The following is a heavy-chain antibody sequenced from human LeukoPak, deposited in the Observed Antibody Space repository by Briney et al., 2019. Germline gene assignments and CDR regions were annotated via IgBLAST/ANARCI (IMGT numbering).Heavy chain of an antibody. Sequence: ASVKVSCKASGYTFTSYYMHWVRQAPGQGLEWMGIINPSGGSTSYAQKFQGRVTMTRDTSTSTVYMELSSLRSEDTAVYYCARDRRPRLLGGVLRDYWGQGTLVTVSS. J-gene: IGHJ4*02. CDR1: GYTFTSYY. CDR3: ARDRRPRLLGGVLRDY. D-gene: IGHD3-10*01. CDR2: INPSGGST. V-gene: IGHV1-46*01.